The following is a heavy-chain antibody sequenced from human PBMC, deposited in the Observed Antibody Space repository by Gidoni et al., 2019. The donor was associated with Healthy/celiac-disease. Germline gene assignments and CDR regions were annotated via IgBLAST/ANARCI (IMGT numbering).Heavy chain of an antibody. CDR3: AKEWVVGATKGY. D-gene: IGHD1-26*01. J-gene: IGHJ4*02. V-gene: IGHV3-23*01. Sequence: EVQLLESGGGLVQPGGSLRLSCAASGFTFSSYAMSWVRQAPGKGLEWVSAISGSGGSTYYADAVKGRFTISRDNAKNTLYLKMNSLRAEDTAVYYCAKEWVVGATKGYWGQGTLVTVSS. CDR2: ISGSGGST. CDR1: GFTFSSYA.